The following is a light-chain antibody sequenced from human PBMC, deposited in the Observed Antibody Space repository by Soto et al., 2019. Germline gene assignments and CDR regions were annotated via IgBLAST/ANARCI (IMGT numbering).Light chain of an antibody. CDR1: QRMSSNY. J-gene: IGKJ2*01. Sequence: ELVLTQSPGTLSLSPGERATLSCRASQRMSSNYLAWYQQKPGQAPRRLIYGTSSRATGSPDRFSGSGSGTDFTLTITRLEPEDSAVYYCQQYGTAPPRYTFGQGTKLEIK. CDR2: GTS. CDR3: QQYGTAPPRYT. V-gene: IGKV3-20*01.